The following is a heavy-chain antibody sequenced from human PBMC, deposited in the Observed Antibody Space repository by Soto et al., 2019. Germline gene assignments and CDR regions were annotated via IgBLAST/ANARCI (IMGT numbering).Heavy chain of an antibody. D-gene: IGHD3-3*01. V-gene: IGHV3-30-3*01. CDR2: ISYDGSNK. CDR1: GFTFSSYA. CDR3: ARNPVLRFLEWPLGFNGNIDY. Sequence: GGSLRLSCAASGFTFSSYAMHWVRQAPGKGLEWVAVISYDGSNKYYADSVKGRFTISRDNSKNTLYLQMNSLRAEDTAVYYCARNPVLRFLEWPLGFNGNIDYWGQGPLVTVSS. J-gene: IGHJ4*02.